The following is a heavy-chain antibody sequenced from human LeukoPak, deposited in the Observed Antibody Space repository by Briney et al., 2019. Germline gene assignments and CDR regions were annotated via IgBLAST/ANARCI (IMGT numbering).Heavy chain of an antibody. CDR1: GGSISRDY. Sequence: SETLSLTCTVSGGSISRDYWSWIRQHPGKGLEWIGYIYYTGSTNYNPSHNSRVTISLETSKNQFSLNLSSVTAADTAVYYCARDRPGGSSLDYWGQGILVTVSS. J-gene: IGHJ4*02. D-gene: IGHD6-13*01. V-gene: IGHV4-59*01. CDR3: ARDRPGGSSLDY. CDR2: IYYTGST.